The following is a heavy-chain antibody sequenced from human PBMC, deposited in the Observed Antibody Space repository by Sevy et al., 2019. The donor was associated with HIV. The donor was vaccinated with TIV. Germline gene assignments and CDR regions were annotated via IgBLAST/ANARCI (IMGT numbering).Heavy chain of an antibody. CDR1: GGSISSYY. V-gene: IGHV4-4*07. CDR2: IYTSGST. D-gene: IGHD3-10*01. Sequence: SETLSLTCTVSGGSISSYYWSWIRQPAGKGLEWIGRIYTSGSTNYNPSLKSRVTMSVDTSKNQFSLKLSSVTAADTAVYYCAREVVRGVIIPPPAFDYWGQRTLVTVSS. CDR3: AREVVRGVIIPPPAFDY. J-gene: IGHJ4*02.